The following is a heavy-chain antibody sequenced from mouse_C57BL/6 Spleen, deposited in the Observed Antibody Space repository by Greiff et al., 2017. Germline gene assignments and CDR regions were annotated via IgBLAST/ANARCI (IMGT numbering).Heavy chain of an antibody. V-gene: IGHV1-69*01. CDR2: IDPSDSYT. CDR1: GYTFTSYW. D-gene: IGHD1-1*01. CDR3: TRPDNTTNAMDY. J-gene: IGHJ4*01. Sequence: QVQLQQPGAELVMPGASVKLSCKASGYTFTSYWMHWVKQRPGQGLEWIGEIDPSDSYTNYNQKFKGKSTLTVDKSSSTAYMQLSSLTSEDSAVYYCTRPDNTTNAMDYWGQGTSVTVSS.